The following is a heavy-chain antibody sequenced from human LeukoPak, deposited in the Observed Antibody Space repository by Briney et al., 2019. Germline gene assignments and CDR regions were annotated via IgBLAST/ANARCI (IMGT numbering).Heavy chain of an antibody. CDR3: AKGVDTAMAYNWFDP. J-gene: IGHJ5*02. Sequence: GGSLRLSCAASGFTFSSYAMSWVRQAPGKGLEWVSAISGSGGSTYYADSVKGQFTISRDNSKNTLYLQMNSLRAEDTAVYYCAKGVDTAMAYNWFDPWGQGTLVTVSS. V-gene: IGHV3-23*01. CDR1: GFTFSSYA. D-gene: IGHD5-18*01. CDR2: ISGSGGST.